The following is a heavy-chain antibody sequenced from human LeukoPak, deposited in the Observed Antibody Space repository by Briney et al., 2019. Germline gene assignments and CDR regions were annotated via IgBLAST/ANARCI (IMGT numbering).Heavy chain of an antibody. V-gene: IGHV3-7*01. D-gene: IGHD3-22*01. CDR2: IKQDESEK. CDR1: GFTFRNYC. CDR3: ARVYYQDSGTSYRHLDY. J-gene: IGHJ4*02. Sequence: PGGSLRLSCAASGFTFRNYCMTWVRQVPGKGLEWVASIKQDESEKYFLDSVKGRFTISRDNAENSPYLQMNSLRAEDTAVYYCARVYYQDSGTSYRHLDYWGQGTLVTVSS.